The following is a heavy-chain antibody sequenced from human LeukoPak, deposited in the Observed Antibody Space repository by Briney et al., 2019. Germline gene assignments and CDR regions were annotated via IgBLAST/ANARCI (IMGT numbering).Heavy chain of an antibody. CDR1: GFSFNSYA. CDR3: ARALDSSGWNGRDY. Sequence: GRSLRLSCAASGFSFNSYAMHWARRAPGKGLEWVAVISYDGSNKDYADSVKGRFTISRDKSKNTLYLQMNSLGPDDTAVYYCARALDSSGWNGRDYWGQGTLVTVSS. D-gene: IGHD6-19*01. V-gene: IGHV3-30-3*01. CDR2: ISYDGSNK. J-gene: IGHJ4*02.